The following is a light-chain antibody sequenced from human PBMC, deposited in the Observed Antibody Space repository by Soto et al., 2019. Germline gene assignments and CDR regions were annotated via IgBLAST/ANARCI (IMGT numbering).Light chain of an antibody. J-gene: IGKJ2*01. CDR3: QQYNNWPPRMYT. CDR2: GAS. CDR1: QSVSSN. Sequence: EIVMTQSPATLSVSPGERATLSCRASQSVSSNLAWYQQKPGQAPRLLIYGASTRATGIPARFSGSGSGTEFTLTISSLQSEDFAVYYCQQYNNWPPRMYTFGQGTKLVIK. V-gene: IGKV3-15*01.